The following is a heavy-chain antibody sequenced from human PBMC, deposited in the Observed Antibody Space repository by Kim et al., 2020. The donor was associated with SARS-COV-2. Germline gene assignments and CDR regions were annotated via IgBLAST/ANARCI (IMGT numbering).Heavy chain of an antibody. CDR1: GFTFSSYW. D-gene: IGHD6-6*01. J-gene: IGHJ6*01. Sequence: GGSLRLSCAASGFTFSSYWMHWVRQAPGKGLVWVSRINSDGSSTSYADSVKGRFTISRDNAKNTLYLQMNSLRAEDTVVYYCARDLPLSSIAAHGGYYYGMGDWGEGTTVTVSS. V-gene: IGHV3-74*01. CDR2: INSDGSST. CDR3: ARDLPLSSIAAHGGYYYGMGD.